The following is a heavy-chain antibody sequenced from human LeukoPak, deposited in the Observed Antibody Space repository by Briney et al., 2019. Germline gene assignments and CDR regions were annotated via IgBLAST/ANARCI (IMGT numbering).Heavy chain of an antibody. Sequence: GGSLRLSCEASGFTFSIYTMNWVRQAPGKGLEWVSLISAGSRHIYYADSLRGRFTISRDDAKDSLYLQMNSLRAEDTAVYYCANLKPPAPDGLDIWGQGTLITVSS. J-gene: IGHJ3*02. CDR1: GFTFSIYT. CDR2: ISAGSRHI. D-gene: IGHD1-14*01. CDR3: ANLKPPAPDGLDI. V-gene: IGHV3-21*01.